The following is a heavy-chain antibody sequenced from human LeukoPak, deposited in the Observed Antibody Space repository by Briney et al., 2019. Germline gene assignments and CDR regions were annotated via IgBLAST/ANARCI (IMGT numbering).Heavy chain of an antibody. CDR1: GFTFSSYA. Sequence: GRSLRLSCAASGFTFSSYAMHWVRQAPGKGLEWVAVLSYDGTSKYYADSVKGRFTVSRHNSKNTLYLQMNSLRAEDTAVYYGAAGEFFDYWGQGTLVTVSS. D-gene: IGHD3-10*01. V-gene: IGHV3-30-3*01. CDR3: AAGEFFDY. CDR2: LSYDGTSK. J-gene: IGHJ4*02.